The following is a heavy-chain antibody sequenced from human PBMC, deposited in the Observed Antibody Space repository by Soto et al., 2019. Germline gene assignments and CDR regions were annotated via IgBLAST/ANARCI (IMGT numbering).Heavy chain of an antibody. J-gene: IGHJ6*02. CDR3: ARGIFGVVSYYYVMDG. D-gene: IGHD3-3*01. V-gene: IGHV1-2*04. CDR1: GYTFTGYY. Sequence: ASVKVSCKASGYTFTGYYMHWVRQAPGQGLEWMGWINPNSGGTNYAQKFQGWVTMTRDTSISTAYMELSRLRSDDTAVYYCARGIFGVVSYYYVMDGWGQGTTVTVSS. CDR2: INPNSGGT.